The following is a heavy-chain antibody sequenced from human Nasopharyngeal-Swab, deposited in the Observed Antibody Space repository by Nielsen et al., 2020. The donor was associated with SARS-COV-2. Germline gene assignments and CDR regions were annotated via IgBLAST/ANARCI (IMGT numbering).Heavy chain of an antibody. V-gene: IGHV3-23*01. D-gene: IGHD6-13*01. CDR2: ISGSGGST. CDR1: GFTFSSYA. CDR3: AKSGGSSWSYGMNV. Sequence: GGSLRLSCAASGFTFSSYAMSWVRQAPGKGLEWVSAISGSGGSTYYADSVKGRFTISRDNSKNTLYLQMNSLRAEDTAVYYCAKSGGSSWSYGMNVWGQGTTVTSP. J-gene: IGHJ6*02.